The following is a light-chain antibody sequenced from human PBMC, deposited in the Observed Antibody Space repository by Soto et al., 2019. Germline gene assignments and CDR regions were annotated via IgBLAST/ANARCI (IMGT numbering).Light chain of an antibody. J-gene: IGLJ1*01. CDR1: SSDVGDYNY. Sequence: QSALTQPPSASGSPGQSVTISCTGTSSDVGDYNYVSWYQQHPGKAPKLMIYKVSKRPSGVPDRFSGSKSGNTASLTVSGLQAEDEADYYCSSYAGSLYVFGTGTKVTVL. CDR3: SSYAGSLYV. V-gene: IGLV2-8*01. CDR2: KVS.